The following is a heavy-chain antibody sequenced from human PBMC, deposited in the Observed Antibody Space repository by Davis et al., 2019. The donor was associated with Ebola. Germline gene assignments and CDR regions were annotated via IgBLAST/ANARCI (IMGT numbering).Heavy chain of an antibody. CDR2: INHSGST. CDR1: GGSFSGYY. CDR3: ARDPRYSSRFDY. D-gene: IGHD6-13*01. J-gene: IGHJ4*02. V-gene: IGHV4-34*01. Sequence: PSETLSLTCAVYGGSFSGYYWSWIRQPPGKGLEWIGEINHSGSTNYNPSLKSRVTISGDTSKNQFSLRLNSVTAADTAVYYCARDPRYSSRFDYWGQGTLVTVSS.